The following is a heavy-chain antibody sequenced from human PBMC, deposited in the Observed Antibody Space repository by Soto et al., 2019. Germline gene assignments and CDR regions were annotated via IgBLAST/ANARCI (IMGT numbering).Heavy chain of an antibody. J-gene: IGHJ6*02. CDR3: AKDGNWLDVYYDV. D-gene: IGHD6-19*01. V-gene: IGHV3-23*01. CDR1: GLEFSNYA. CDR2: VSASGRSR. Sequence: EVQLLESGGGLVQPGGSLRLSCVGSGLEFSNYAMSWVRQAPGKGLEWVSIVSASGRSRYHADSVKGLFTISRDNSKNTLYLHMTNLRAEDTAVYYCAKDGNWLDVYYDVWGQGTTVTVSS.